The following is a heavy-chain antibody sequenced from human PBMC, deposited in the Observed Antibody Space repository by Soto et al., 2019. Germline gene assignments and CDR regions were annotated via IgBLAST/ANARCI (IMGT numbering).Heavy chain of an antibody. J-gene: IGHJ4*02. Sequence: GASVKVSCKASGGTFSSDGINWVRQTPGQGLEWMGRIIPFLDVTNYAQKFQGRVTITADKATSIAYPELNSLKSEDTAVYYCARSRSCTSATCYTPQPFDYWSQGALVTVSS. V-gene: IGHV1-69*04. D-gene: IGHD2-2*02. CDR2: IIPFLDVT. CDR1: GGTFSSDG. CDR3: ARSRSCTSATCYTPQPFDY.